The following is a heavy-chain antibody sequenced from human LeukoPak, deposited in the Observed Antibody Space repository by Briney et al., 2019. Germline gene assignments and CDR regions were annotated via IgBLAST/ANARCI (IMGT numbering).Heavy chain of an antibody. Sequence: GGSLRLSCAASGFTFSNYAMMWVRQAPGKGLEWVSSITGGGDTYYVDSVKGRFTVSRDNSKNTLYLQINSLTADDTVLYYCAKGKAAGAVDWFDPWGQGTLVTVSS. V-gene: IGHV3-23*01. CDR1: GFTFSNYA. CDR3: AKGKAAGAVDWFDP. J-gene: IGHJ5*02. D-gene: IGHD6-13*01. CDR2: ITGGGDT.